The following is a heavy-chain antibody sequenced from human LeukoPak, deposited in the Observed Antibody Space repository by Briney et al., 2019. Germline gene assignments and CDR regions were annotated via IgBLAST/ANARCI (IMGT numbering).Heavy chain of an antibody. CDR3: ARDGWSIAAALD. J-gene: IGHJ4*02. D-gene: IGHD6-13*01. CDR1: GGSISSADYY. Sequence: PSETLSLTCTVSGGSISSADYYWSWIRQPPGKGPEWIGYIYYSGSTHYNPSLKSRVTISVDTSKNQFSLKLSSVSAADTAVYYCARDGWSIAAALDWGQGTLVTVSS. V-gene: IGHV4-30-4*01. CDR2: IYYSGST.